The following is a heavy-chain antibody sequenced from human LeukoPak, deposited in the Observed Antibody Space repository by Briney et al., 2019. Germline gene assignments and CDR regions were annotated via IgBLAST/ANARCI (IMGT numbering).Heavy chain of an antibody. J-gene: IGHJ6*02. Sequence: SETLSLTCTVSGGSIRSGGYYWSWIRQHPGKGLEWIGYIYYSGSTYYNPSLKSRVTISVDTSKNQFSLKLSSVTAADTAVYYCARYRDYYYGMDVWGQGTTVTVSS. CDR2: IYYSGST. V-gene: IGHV4-31*03. CDR1: GGSIRSGGYY. CDR3: ARYRDYYYGMDV.